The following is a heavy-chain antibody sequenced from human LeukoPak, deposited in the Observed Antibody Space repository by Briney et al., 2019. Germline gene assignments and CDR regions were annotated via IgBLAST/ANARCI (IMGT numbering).Heavy chain of an antibody. Sequence: ASVKVSCKASGYIFTYYYMYWVRQAPGQGPEWMGWINPNSGGTNYAQKFQGRVTMTRDTSTSTAYMELTSLKSDDTAVYYCAKAGSNGYGWGPLNWVDPWGQGTLVTVSS. CDR2: INPNSGGT. J-gene: IGHJ5*02. D-gene: IGHD5-12*01. V-gene: IGHV1-2*02. CDR3: AKAGSNGYGWGPLNWVDP. CDR1: GYIFTYYY.